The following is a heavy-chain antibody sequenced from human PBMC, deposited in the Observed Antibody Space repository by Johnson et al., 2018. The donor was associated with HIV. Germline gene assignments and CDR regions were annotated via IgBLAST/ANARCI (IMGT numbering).Heavy chain of an antibody. CDR3: ARHHPASDAFDI. CDR2: ISSDGTTI. V-gene: IGHV3-11*04. CDR1: GFTFSDYY. Sequence: QVQLMESGGGLVQPGGSLRLSCAASGFTFSDYYMSWIRQAPGKGLEWVSYISSDGTTIYDADSVKGRFTISRDNAKNSLYLQMNSLRAEDTAVYYCARHHPASDAFDIWGQGTMVSVSS. J-gene: IGHJ3*02. D-gene: IGHD2-2*01.